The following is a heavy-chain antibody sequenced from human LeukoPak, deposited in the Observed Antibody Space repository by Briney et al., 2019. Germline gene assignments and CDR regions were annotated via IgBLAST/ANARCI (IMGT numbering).Heavy chain of an antibody. V-gene: IGHV4-31*03. CDR1: GGSISSGGYY. D-gene: IGHD6-19*01. J-gene: IGHJ4*02. CDR2: IYYSGST. Sequence: PSQTLSLTCTVSGGSISSGGYYWSWIRQHPGKGLEWIGYIYYSGSTYYNPSLKSRVTISVDTSKNQFSLKLSSVTAADTAVYYCARSSLRGGWLTTFDYWGQGTLVTVSS. CDR3: ARSSLRGGWLTTFDY.